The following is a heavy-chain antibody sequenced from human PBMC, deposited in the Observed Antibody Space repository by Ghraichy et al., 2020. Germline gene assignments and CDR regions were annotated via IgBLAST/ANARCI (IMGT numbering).Heavy chain of an antibody. V-gene: IGHV3-23*01. D-gene: IGHD5-18*01. Sequence: GGSLRLSCAASGFTFISYAMSWVRQAPGKGLEWVSAISGSGDNTYYSDSVKGRFTISRDNSTNTLYLQMNSLRAEDTAVYYCATGYSYVLTWGQGTLVTVSP. J-gene: IGHJ5*02. CDR1: GFTFISYA. CDR3: ATGYSYVLT. CDR2: ISGSGDNT.